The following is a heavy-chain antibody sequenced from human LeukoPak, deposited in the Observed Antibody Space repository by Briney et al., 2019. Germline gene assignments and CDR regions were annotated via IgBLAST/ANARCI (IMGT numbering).Heavy chain of an antibody. V-gene: IGHV4-59*01. Sequence: SETLPLTCTLSGGSLNNYYWSWIRQPPGKGLEWIGYIYYNGNTNYNPSLKSRVTISVDTSKNQFSLKLSSVTAADTAVYFCAREYSSGLSWFDPWGQGTLVTVSS. D-gene: IGHD6-19*01. J-gene: IGHJ5*02. CDR1: GGSLNNYY. CDR2: IYYNGNT. CDR3: AREYSSGLSWFDP.